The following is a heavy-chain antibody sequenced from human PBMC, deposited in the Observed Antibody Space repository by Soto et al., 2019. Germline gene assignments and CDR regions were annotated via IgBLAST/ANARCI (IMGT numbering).Heavy chain of an antibody. Sequence: PGGSLRLSCAASGFTFSSYSMNWVRQAPGKGLEWVSSISSSSSYIYYADSVKGRFTISRDNAKNSLYLQMNSLRAEDTAVYYCAREAYGSGSYRRYYYYYGMDVWGQGTTVTVSS. CDR2: ISSSSSYI. D-gene: IGHD3-10*01. V-gene: IGHV3-21*01. J-gene: IGHJ6*02. CDR3: AREAYGSGSYRRYYYYYGMDV. CDR1: GFTFSSYS.